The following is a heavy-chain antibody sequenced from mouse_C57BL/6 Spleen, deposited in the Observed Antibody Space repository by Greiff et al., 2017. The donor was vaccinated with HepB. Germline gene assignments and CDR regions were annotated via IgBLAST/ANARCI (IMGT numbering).Heavy chain of an antibody. Sequence: EVKVEESGEGLVKPGGSLKLSCAASGFTFSSYAMSWVRQTPEKRLEWVAYISSGGDYIYYADTVKGRFTISRDNARNTLYLQMSSLKSEDTAMYYCTRDQDYYGSSFSYYYAMDYWGQGTSVTVSS. CDR3: TRDQDYYGSSFSYYYAMDY. CDR2: ISSGGDYI. CDR1: GFTFSSYA. V-gene: IGHV5-9-1*02. J-gene: IGHJ4*01. D-gene: IGHD1-1*01.